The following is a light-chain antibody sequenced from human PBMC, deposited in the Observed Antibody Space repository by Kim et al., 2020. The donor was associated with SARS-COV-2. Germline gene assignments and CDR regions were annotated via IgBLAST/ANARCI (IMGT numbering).Light chain of an antibody. CDR1: QSVSRNY. V-gene: IGKV3-20*01. Sequence: PGERSTLSCRASQSVSRNYLAWYQQKPGQAPRLLIYGASSRATGIPDRFSGSGSGRDFTLTISRLEPGDFAVYYCQQFDDSSSWTFGQGTKVDIK. CDR3: QQFDDSSSWT. J-gene: IGKJ1*01. CDR2: GAS.